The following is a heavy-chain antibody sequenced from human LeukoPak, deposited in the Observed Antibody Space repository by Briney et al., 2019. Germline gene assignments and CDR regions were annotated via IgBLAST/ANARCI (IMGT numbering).Heavy chain of an antibody. Sequence: SQTLSLTCAVSGGSISSGGYSWSWIRQPPGKGLEWIGYIYHSGSTYYNPSLKSRVTISVDRSKNQCSLKLSSVTAADTAVYYCARYYYYGMDVWGQGTTVTVSS. V-gene: IGHV4-30-2*01. CDR3: ARYYYYGMDV. CDR2: IYHSGST. J-gene: IGHJ6*02. CDR1: GGSISSGGYS.